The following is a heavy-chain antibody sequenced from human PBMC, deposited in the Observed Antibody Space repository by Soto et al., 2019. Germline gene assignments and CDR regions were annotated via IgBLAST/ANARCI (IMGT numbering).Heavy chain of an antibody. CDR3: ARDDGAYYYDSSGYNPFDY. V-gene: IGHV1-69*01. Sequence: QVQLVQSGAEVKKPGSSVKVSCKASGGTFSSYAISWVRQAPGQGLEWMGGIIPIFGTANYEQKFQGRVTITADESESTAYMELSSLRSADTAVYYCARDDGAYYYDSSGYNPFDYWGQGTLVTVSS. CDR1: GGTFSSYA. CDR2: IIPIFGTA. D-gene: IGHD3-22*01. J-gene: IGHJ4*02.